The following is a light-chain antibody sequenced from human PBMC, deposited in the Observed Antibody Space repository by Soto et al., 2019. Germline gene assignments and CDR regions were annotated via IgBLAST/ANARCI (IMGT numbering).Light chain of an antibody. J-gene: IGKJ1*01. CDR2: GAS. Sequence: EILLTQSPATLSLSPGERATLSCRASQSVSSNLAWYQQKPGQAPRLLIYGASTRATGIPASFSGSGSGTELTLPISSLQSEDFAVYYCQHYNNWPPWTFGHGTQVDIK. CDR1: QSVSSN. CDR3: QHYNNWPPWT. V-gene: IGKV3-15*01.